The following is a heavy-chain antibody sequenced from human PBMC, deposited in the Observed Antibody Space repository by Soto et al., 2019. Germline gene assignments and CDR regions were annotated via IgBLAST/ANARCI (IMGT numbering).Heavy chain of an antibody. CDR1: GDSVSSNSAA. J-gene: IGHJ5*02. V-gene: IGHV6-1*01. D-gene: IGHD6-13*01. CDR2: TYYRSKWYN. Sequence: SPTLSLTCAISGDSVSSNSAAWNWISQSPSRGLEWLGRTYYRSKWYNDYAVSVKSRITINPDTSKNQFSLQLNSVTPEDTAVYYCARDSSSWFFNWFDPWGQGTLVTVSS. CDR3: ARDSSSWFFNWFDP.